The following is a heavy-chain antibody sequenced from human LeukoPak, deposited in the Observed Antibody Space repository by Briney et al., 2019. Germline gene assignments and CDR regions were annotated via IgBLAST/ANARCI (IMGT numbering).Heavy chain of an antibody. CDR2: ISWNSAYI. J-gene: IGHJ4*02. D-gene: IGHD5-12*01. Sequence: PGRSLRLSCAASGFTFHHYAIHWVRQVPGKGLEWVSGISWNSAYIGYAGSVKGRFTISRDNAKNSVYLQMNSLRAEDTALYYCAKDKAPLYSGYDWDLDFWGQGTMVTVSS. V-gene: IGHV3-9*01. CDR1: GFTFHHYA. CDR3: AKDKAPLYSGYDWDLDF.